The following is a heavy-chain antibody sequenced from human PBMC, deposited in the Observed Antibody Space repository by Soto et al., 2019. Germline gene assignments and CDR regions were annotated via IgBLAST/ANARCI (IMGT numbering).Heavy chain of an antibody. CDR1: VGSIGIYY. CDR2: IHYTGST. D-gene: IGHD2-21*01. J-gene: IGHJ4*02. CDR3: ARTYSGFDY. V-gene: IGHV4-59*01. Sequence: QVQLRESGPGLVKPSETLSLTCTVSVGSIGIYYWTWVRQPPGKGLEWIGYIHYTGSTNYHPSLKSRVPISVDTSKYQCSMKLTSVTAAYTAFYYCARTYSGFDYWGQGTLVTVSS.